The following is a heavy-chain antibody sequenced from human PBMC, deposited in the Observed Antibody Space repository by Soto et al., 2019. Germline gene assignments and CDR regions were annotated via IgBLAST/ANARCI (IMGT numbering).Heavy chain of an antibody. CDR1: GYSIGSVYF. CDR3: ARIAFYDETGDYYCFDY. Sequence: XXTLSLPFDVSGYSIGSVYFWGWIRQPQGKGLEWIVNWYRSGATYYNPSLKGRVTMSVDTSKNQFSLNLNSVTAADTAVYYCARIAFYDETGDYYCFDYWGQGALVTVSS. V-gene: IGHV4-38-2*01. J-gene: IGHJ4*02. D-gene: IGHD3-9*01. CDR2: WYRSGAT.